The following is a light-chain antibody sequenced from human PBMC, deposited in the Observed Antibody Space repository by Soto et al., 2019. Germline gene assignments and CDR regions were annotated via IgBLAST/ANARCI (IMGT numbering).Light chain of an antibody. CDR3: SSYTRSGTPV. V-gene: IGLV2-14*03. CDR2: DVA. Sequence: QSALTQPASVSESPGQSITISCTGTSSDVGFYSYVSWYQHHPGNAPKLLIYDVANRPSGVSNRFSGSKSDNTAYLCISGLQAEDEADYYCSSYTRSGTPVFGGGTKLTVL. J-gene: IGLJ3*02. CDR1: SSDVGFYSY.